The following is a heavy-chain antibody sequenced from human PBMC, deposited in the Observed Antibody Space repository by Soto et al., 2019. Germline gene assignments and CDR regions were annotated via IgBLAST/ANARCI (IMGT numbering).Heavy chain of an antibody. D-gene: IGHD3-3*01. Sequence: SVNVSCKGSGCTFSSYPIGWVRQAPGQGLEWMGGIIPIFGTANYAQKFQGRVTITADESTSTAYMELSSLRSEDTAVYYCARVLDFWSGHGDPWGQGTLVTGSS. J-gene: IGHJ5*02. CDR3: ARVLDFWSGHGDP. CDR2: IIPIFGTA. CDR1: GCTFSSYP. V-gene: IGHV1-69*13.